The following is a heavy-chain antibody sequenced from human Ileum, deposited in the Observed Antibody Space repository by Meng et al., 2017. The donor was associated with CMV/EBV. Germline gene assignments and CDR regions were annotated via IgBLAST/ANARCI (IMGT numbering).Heavy chain of an antibody. J-gene: IGHJ4*02. CDR1: GFTFSTYG. CDR3: ATPLGSYGYFDY. Sequence: APSGFTFSTYGLHWVRQAPGKGLELVAFIRYDGSNQYYADSVKGRFTISRDNSKNTLYLQMNSLRAEDTAVYYCATPLGSYGYFDYWGQGTLVTVSS. V-gene: IGHV3-30*02. D-gene: IGHD5-18*01. CDR2: IRYDGSNQ.